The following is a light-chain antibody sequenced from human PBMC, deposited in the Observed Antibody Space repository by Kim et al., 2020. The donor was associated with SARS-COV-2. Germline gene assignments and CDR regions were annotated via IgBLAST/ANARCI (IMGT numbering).Light chain of an antibody. Sequence: DIQISQSPSSLHASIGDTVTITCQASQDIHDFLSWFQQKPGRAPKLLIYDASHLEPGVPSRFSGSGSGTHFIFNISSLQPEDTATYFCQQYESLPLIFGQGTRLE. J-gene: IGKJ5*01. CDR1: QDIHDF. CDR3: QQYESLPLI. V-gene: IGKV1-33*01. CDR2: DAS.